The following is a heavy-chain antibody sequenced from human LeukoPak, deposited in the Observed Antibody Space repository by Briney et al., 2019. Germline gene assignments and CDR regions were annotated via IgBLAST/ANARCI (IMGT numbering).Heavy chain of an antibody. Sequence: SETLSLTCAVYGGSFSGYYWSWIRQPPGKGLEWIGEINHSGSTNYNPSLKSRVTISADTSKNQFSLKLSSVTAADTAVYYCARGTSSGYDSTPFDYWGQGTLVTVSS. V-gene: IGHV4-34*01. CDR1: GGSFSGYY. D-gene: IGHD5-12*01. J-gene: IGHJ4*02. CDR3: ARGTSSGYDSTPFDY. CDR2: INHSGST.